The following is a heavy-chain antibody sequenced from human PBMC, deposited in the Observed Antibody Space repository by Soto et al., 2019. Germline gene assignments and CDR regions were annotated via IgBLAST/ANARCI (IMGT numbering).Heavy chain of an antibody. CDR3: ARSGIAAADLSWFDP. Sequence: ASVKVSCKASGYTFTGYYMHWVRQAPGQGLEWMGWINPNSGGTNYAQKFQGWVTMTRDTSISTAYMELSRLRSDDTAVYYCARSGIAAADLSWFDPWGQGTLVTVSS. D-gene: IGHD6-13*01. V-gene: IGHV1-2*04. CDR1: GYTFTGYY. J-gene: IGHJ5*02. CDR2: INPNSGGT.